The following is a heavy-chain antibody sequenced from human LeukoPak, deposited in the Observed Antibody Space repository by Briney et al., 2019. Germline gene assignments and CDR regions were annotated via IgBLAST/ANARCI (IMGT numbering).Heavy chain of an antibody. Sequence: SETLSLTCTVSGGSISSYYWSWLRQPPGKGLEWIGYIYYSGSTNYNPSLKSRVTISVDASKDQFSLKLSSVTAADTAVYYCARGVGNRAYSYYYFDYWGQGTLVTVSS. V-gene: IGHV4-59*01. CDR2: IYYSGST. D-gene: IGHD5-18*01. J-gene: IGHJ4*02. CDR1: GGSISSYY. CDR3: ARGVGNRAYSYYYFDY.